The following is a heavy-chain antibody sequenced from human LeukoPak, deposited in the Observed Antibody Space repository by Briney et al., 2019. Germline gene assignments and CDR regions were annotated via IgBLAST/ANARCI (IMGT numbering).Heavy chain of an antibody. V-gene: IGHV3-21*01. CDR2: ISGSSSYI. D-gene: IGHD3-22*01. CDR3: ARDHYYDSSGNYYGGYYFDY. CDR1: EFTFSSFT. Sequence: GGSLRLSCAASEFTFSSFTMNWVRQAPGEGLEWVSSISGSSSYIYYADSVKGRFTISRDNGKNSLYLQMNSLRAEDTAVYYCARDHYYDSSGNYYGGYYFDYWGQGTLLSVSS. J-gene: IGHJ4*02.